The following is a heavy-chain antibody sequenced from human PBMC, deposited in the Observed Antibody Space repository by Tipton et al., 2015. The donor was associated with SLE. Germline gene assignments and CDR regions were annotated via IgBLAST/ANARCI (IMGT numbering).Heavy chain of an antibody. J-gene: IGHJ4*02. D-gene: IGHD2-2*01. V-gene: IGHV1-18*01. CDR1: GYTFTSYG. Sequence: QLVQSGPEVKKPGASVKVSCKASGYTFTSYGISWVRQAPGQGLEWMGWISAYNGNTNYAQKLQGIVTMTRHTSTSTVYMELRSLRSDDTAVYYCAREVVPADYFGYWGQRSLVAVSS. CDR2: ISAYNGNT. CDR3: AREVVPADYFGY.